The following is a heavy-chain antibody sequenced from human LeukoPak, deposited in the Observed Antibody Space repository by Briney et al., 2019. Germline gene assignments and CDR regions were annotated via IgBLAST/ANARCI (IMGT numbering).Heavy chain of an antibody. CDR2: IYYSGST. CDR3: ASDSSSWGYFDY. Sequence: SETLSLTCTVSGGSISSSSYYWGWIRQPPGKGLEWIGSIYYSGSTYYNQSLKSRVTISVDTSKNQFSLKLSSVTAADTAVYYCASDSSSWGYFDYWGQGTLVTVSS. J-gene: IGHJ4*02. D-gene: IGHD6-13*01. V-gene: IGHV4-39*01. CDR1: GGSISSSSYY.